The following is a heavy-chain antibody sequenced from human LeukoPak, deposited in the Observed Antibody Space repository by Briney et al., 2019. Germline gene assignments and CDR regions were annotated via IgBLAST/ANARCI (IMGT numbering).Heavy chain of an antibody. Sequence: AASVRVSCKSSGYTFTTYVLNWVRHAPGQGFEWMGFINTYSRNPTYAQGFTGRFVFSLDTSVSTAYLQISNLKADDTAVYYCARQVGTASSHDFGHWGHGTLVTVSS. CDR1: GYTFTTYV. CDR2: INTYSRNP. D-gene: IGHD2-21*02. V-gene: IGHV7-4-1*02. CDR3: ARQVGTASSHDFGH. J-gene: IGHJ4*01.